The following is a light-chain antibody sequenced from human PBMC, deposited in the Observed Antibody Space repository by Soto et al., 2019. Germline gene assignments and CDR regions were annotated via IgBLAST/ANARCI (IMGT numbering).Light chain of an antibody. CDR1: SIGTKS. J-gene: IGLJ1*01. V-gene: IGLV3-21*02. CDR3: GSWDSSLSAYV. CDR2: DDS. Sequence: SYELTQPPSVSVAPGQTARVTCGGNSIGTKSVHWYQQKPGQAPVLVVYDDSDRPSGIPERFSGSNSGNTATLTITRVEAGDEADYYCGSWDSSLSAYVFGTGTKLTVL.